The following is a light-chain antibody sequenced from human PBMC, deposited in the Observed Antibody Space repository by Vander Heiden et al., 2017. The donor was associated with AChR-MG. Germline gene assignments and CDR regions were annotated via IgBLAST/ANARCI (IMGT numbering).Light chain of an antibody. J-gene: IGKJ1*01. Sequence: VMTQSPATLSVSPRERAPLSCRPSQKVSSNLAWFQQKAGQPPRLLIYDASTRATGIPARVSGSGSGTEFTLTISSLQSEDSAVYYCRQENYWPRTFGQGTKVEIK. CDR3: RQENYWPRT. CDR1: QKVSSN. V-gene: IGKV3-15*01. CDR2: DAS.